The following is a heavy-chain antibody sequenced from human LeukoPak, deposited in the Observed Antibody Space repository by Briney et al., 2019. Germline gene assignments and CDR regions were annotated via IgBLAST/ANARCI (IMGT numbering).Heavy chain of an antibody. CDR2: IHSSDGTT. J-gene: IGHJ4*02. D-gene: IGHD6-19*01. CDR1: GFTFSSYE. CDR3: AKDHGYSSGASDY. V-gene: IGHV3-48*03. Sequence: GGSLRLSCAASGFTFSSYEVSWVRQAPGKGLQWVSYIHSSDGTTFYADSMKGRFTISRDNSKNTLYLQMNSLRVEDTAVYYCAKDHGYSSGASDYWGQGTLVTVSS.